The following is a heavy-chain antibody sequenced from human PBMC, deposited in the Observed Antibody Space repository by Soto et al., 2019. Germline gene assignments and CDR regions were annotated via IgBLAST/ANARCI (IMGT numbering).Heavy chain of an antibody. D-gene: IGHD2-21*01. J-gene: IGHJ5*02. V-gene: IGHV3-11*01. CDR3: VRLAYPWGWFDP. CDR1: GFSFSDYY. Sequence: QVQLVESGGGLVKPGGSLRLSCGASGFSFSDYYMSWIRQAPGKGLEWISYISNSGRTIYYADSLKGRFTISRDNAKNSLDLQMNSPTVDGTAMYYCVRLAYPWGWFDPWGEGALVTVSS. CDR2: ISNSGRTI.